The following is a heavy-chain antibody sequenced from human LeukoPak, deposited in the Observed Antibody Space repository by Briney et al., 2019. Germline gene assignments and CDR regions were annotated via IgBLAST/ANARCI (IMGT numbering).Heavy chain of an antibody. D-gene: IGHD2-21*01. CDR2: IYYSGST. V-gene: IGHV4-38-2*01. CDR1: GYSISSGYY. Sequence: NPSETLSLTCAVSGYSISSGYYWGWIRQPPGKGLGWIGRIYYSGSTFYNPSLRRRGTISVDSSKNQFSLKLSSVTAADTAVYYCARQGAIVVVIAIVAFDIWGQGTMVTVSS. CDR3: ARQGAIVVVIAIVAFDI. J-gene: IGHJ3*02.